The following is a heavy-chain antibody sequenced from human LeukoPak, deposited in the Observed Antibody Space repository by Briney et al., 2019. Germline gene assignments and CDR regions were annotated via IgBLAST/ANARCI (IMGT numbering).Heavy chain of an antibody. V-gene: IGHV3-23*01. J-gene: IGHJ4*02. CDR2: ISGSGGST. D-gene: IGHD3-10*01. CDR3: AKDLEGPYYYGSGSYYPAYYFDY. Sequence: GGSLRLSCAASGFTFSSHAMSWVRQAPGKGLEWVSAISGSGGSTYYADSVKGRFTISRDNSKNTLYLQMNSLRAEDTAVYYCAKDLEGPYYYGSGSYYPAYYFDYWGQGTLVTVSS. CDR1: GFTFSSHA.